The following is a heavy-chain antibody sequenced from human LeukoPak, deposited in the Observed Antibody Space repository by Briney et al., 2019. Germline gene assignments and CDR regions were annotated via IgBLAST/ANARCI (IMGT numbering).Heavy chain of an antibody. Sequence: GGSLRLSCAASGFTFSSYWMNWVRQAPGKGLEWVANIKQDGSQKYYVDSVKGRFTISRDNAKNSLYLQMNSLRAEDTAVYYCARSELTIDDAFDIWGQGTMVTVSS. CDR1: GFTFSSYW. J-gene: IGHJ3*02. CDR2: IKQDGSQK. CDR3: ARSELTIDDAFDI. V-gene: IGHV3-7*03. D-gene: IGHD1-7*01.